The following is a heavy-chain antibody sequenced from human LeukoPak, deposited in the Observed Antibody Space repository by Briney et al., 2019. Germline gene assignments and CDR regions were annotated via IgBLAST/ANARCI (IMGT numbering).Heavy chain of an antibody. J-gene: IGHJ4*02. D-gene: IGHD1-7*01. V-gene: IGHV3-48*03. CDR1: GFTFSSYE. CDR3: ARELELLVFDY. Sequence: GGSLRLSCAASGFTFSSYEMNWVRQAPGKGLEWVSYISSSGSTIYYADSVKGRFTISRDNAKNSLYLQMNSLRAEDTAVYYCARELELLVFDYWGQGTLVTVSS. CDR2: ISSSGSTI.